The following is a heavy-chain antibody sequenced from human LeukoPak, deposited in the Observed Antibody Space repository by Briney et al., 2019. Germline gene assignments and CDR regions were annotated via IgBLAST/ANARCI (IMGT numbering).Heavy chain of an antibody. CDR3: ARDHSGYFPAFDY. CDR2: INTSGST. D-gene: IGHD3-22*01. Sequence: SETLSLTCTVSGGSITSGSYYWNWIRQPAGKGLEWIGRINTSGSTNYNPSLKSRVTISVDTSKNQFSLKLSSVTAADTVVYYCARDHSGYFPAFDYWGQGALVTVSS. CDR1: GGSITSGSYY. V-gene: IGHV4-61*02. J-gene: IGHJ4*02.